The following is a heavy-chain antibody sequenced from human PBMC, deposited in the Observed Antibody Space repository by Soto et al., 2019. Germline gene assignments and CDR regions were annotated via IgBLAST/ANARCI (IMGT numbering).Heavy chain of an antibody. Sequence: PGGSMRVRCAAFGFTFGGYSMNWVRQSPGKGLEWFSSIDSSIVYIYHADSVKGLFTISRDNAKKSLYMQMNSLRDEDTAVYYCGRIRDYGTSSTCPHPFDYWGQGTQVTRLL. V-gene: IGHV3-21*04. CDR1: GFTFGGYS. D-gene: IGHD3-22*01. CDR2: IDSSIVYI. CDR3: GRIRDYGTSSTCPHPFDY. J-gene: IGHJ4*02.